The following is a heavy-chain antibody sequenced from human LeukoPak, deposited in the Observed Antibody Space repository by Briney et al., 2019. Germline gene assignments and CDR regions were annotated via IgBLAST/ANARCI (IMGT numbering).Heavy chain of an antibody. J-gene: IGHJ5*02. D-gene: IGHD6-13*01. CDR2: IYYSGST. CDR3: ARDIGSAAGTWWFDP. Sequence: SETLSLTCTVSGGSISSYYWSWIRQPPGKGLEWIGHIYYSGSTNYNPSLKSRVTISVDTSKNQFSLKLSSVTAADTAVYYCARDIGSAAGTWWFDPWGQGTLVTVSS. V-gene: IGHV4-59*01. CDR1: GGSISSYY.